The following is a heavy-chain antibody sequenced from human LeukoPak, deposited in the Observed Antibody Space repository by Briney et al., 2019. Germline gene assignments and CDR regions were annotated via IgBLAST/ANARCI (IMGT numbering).Heavy chain of an antibody. V-gene: IGHV1-69*05. J-gene: IGHJ4*02. Sequence: SVKVSCKASGGTFSSHAISWVRQAPGQGLEWMGRIIPIFGTANYAQKFQGRVTITTDESTSTAYMELSSLRSEDTAVYYCARGVVVAYSFDYWGQGTLVTVSS. D-gene: IGHD3-22*01. CDR3: ARGVVVAYSFDY. CDR1: GGTFSSHA. CDR2: IIPIFGTA.